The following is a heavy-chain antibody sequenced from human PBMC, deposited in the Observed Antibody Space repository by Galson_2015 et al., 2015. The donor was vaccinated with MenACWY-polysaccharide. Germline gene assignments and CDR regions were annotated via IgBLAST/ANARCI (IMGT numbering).Heavy chain of an antibody. CDR1: GFTLTRYW. D-gene: IGHD2-2*02. J-gene: IGHJ4*02. V-gene: IGHV3-74*03. CDR3: WVYCSSASCYSGIPS. CDR2: INNDGTST. Sequence: SLRLSCAASGFTLTRYWMSWVRQVPGQGPMYGSAINNDGTSTTYADSVKGRFTISKDNAKNTLYLQMTSLRADDSAVYYCWVYCSSASCYSGIPSGGQGTLVTVSS.